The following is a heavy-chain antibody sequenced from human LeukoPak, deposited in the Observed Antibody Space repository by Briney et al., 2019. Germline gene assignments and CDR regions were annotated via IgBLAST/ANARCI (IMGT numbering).Heavy chain of an antibody. CDR1: GFTFSTYS. D-gene: IGHD3-10*01. J-gene: IGHJ4*02. CDR3: ATWFGEFLYPYYFDY. V-gene: IGHV4-34*08. CDR2: INDTGST. Sequence: GSLRLSCAASGFTFSTYSMNWIRQPPGKGLEWIGEINDTGSTNYNPSLKSRVTISVDTSKNQFSLKLISVTAADTAVYYCATWFGEFLYPYYFDYWGQGTLVTVSS.